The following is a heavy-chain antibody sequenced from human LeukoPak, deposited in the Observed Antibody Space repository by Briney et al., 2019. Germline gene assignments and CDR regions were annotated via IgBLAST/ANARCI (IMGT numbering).Heavy chain of an antibody. CDR3: ARRICSSTSCKFYYYYGMDV. CDR1: GYTFTSYD. J-gene: IGHJ6*02. CDR2: MNPNSGNT. V-gene: IGHV1-8*01. D-gene: IGHD2-2*01. Sequence: GASVKVSCKASGYTFTSYDINWVRQATGQGLEWMGWMNPNSGNTGYAQKFQGRVTMTRNTSISTAYMELSSLRSEDTAVYYCARRICSSTSCKFYYYYGMDVWGQGTTVTVS.